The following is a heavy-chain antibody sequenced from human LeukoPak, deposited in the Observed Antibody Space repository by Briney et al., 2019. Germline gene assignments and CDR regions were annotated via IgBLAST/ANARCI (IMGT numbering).Heavy chain of an antibody. D-gene: IGHD6-19*01. J-gene: IGHJ4*02. CDR3: AREPRSYSSGWSTYSDY. CDR1: GFTFSSYA. CDR2: ISYDGSNK. Sequence: GGSLRLSCAASGFTFSSYAMHWVRQAPGKGLEWVAVISYDGSNKYYADSVKGRFTISRDNSKNTLYLQMNSLRAEDTAVYYCAREPRSYSSGWSTYSDYWGQGTLVTVSS. V-gene: IGHV3-30*04.